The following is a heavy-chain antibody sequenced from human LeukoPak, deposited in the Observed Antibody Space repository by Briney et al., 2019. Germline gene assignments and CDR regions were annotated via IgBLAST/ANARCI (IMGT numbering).Heavy chain of an antibody. D-gene: IGHD3-22*01. Sequence: GGSLRLSCAASGFTFSSYSMNWVRQAPGKELEWVSYISSSSSTIYYADSVKGRFTISRDNAKNSLYLQMNSLRDEDTAVYYCARDLVSSGYFASGMDVWGQGTTVTVSS. V-gene: IGHV3-48*02. CDR2: ISSSSSTI. CDR3: ARDLVSSGYFASGMDV. CDR1: GFTFSSYS. J-gene: IGHJ6*02.